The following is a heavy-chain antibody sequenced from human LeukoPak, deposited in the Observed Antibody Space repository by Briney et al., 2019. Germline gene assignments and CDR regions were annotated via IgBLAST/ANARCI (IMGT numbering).Heavy chain of an antibody. D-gene: IGHD3-3*01. V-gene: IGHV4-59*01. Sequence: PSETLSLTCTVSGGSIRSYYWSWLRQPPGKGLEWIGYIYFSGSTSYNPSLKRRVTISVARSKNQFSLKLSSVAAADTAVYYCARSYDTNFDYWGQGTLVTVSS. CDR3: ARSYDTNFDY. CDR2: IYFSGST. CDR1: GGSIRSYY. J-gene: IGHJ4*02.